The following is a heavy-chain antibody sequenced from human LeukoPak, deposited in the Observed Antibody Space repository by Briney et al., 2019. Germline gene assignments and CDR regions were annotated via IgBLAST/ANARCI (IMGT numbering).Heavy chain of an antibody. CDR2: ISYDGSNK. V-gene: IGHV3-30*18. Sequence: GGSLRLSCAASRFTFSSYGMHWVRQAPGKGLEWVAVISYDGSNKYYADSVKGRFTISRDNSKNTLYLQMNSLRAEDTAVYYCAKDSSSGWGGYYFDYWGQGTLVTVSS. CDR1: RFTFSSYG. J-gene: IGHJ4*02. CDR3: AKDSSSGWGGYYFDY. D-gene: IGHD6-19*01.